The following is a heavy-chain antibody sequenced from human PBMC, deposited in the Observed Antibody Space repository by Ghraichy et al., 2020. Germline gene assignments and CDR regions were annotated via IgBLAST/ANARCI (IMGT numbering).Heavy chain of an antibody. CDR1: GFTFNFNN. Sequence: GSLRLSCAASGFTFNFNNMNWVRQAPGKGPEWVSYISTSGSTIYYADSVKGRFTISRDNAKNSLYLQMNSLRAEDTAVYHCVREGDGYNYYGMDVWGQGTTVTVSS. CDR2: ISTSGSTI. J-gene: IGHJ6*02. D-gene: IGHD5-24*01. CDR3: VREGDGYNYYGMDV. V-gene: IGHV3-48*01.